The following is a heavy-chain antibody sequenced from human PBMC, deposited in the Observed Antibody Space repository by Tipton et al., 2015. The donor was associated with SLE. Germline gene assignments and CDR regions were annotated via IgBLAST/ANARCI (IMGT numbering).Heavy chain of an antibody. D-gene: IGHD3-3*01. CDR1: GGSISSGYYF. CDR3: AKDSGDYDFGQDP. CDR2: IYVSGVT. J-gene: IGHJ5*02. V-gene: IGHV4-61*02. Sequence: LRLSCTVSGGSISSGYYFWSWIRQPAGKGLEWIRRIYVSGVTNYNPSLKSRVSISIDASKNQFSLKLSSVTAADTAVYYCAKDSGDYDFGQDPWGRGTLVTVSS.